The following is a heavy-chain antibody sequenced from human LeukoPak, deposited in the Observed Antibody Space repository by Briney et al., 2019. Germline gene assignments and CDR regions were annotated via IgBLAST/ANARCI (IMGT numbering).Heavy chain of an antibody. CDR2: IYPDDSDT. J-gene: IGHJ5*02. D-gene: IGHD3-10*01. V-gene: IGHV5-51*01. Sequence: GESLKISCKGSGYSFISYWIGWVRQMPGKGLEWMGIIYPDDSDTRYSPSFQGQVTISADKSISTAYLQWSSLKASDTAMYYCASHGSGSYYSQNWFDPWGQGTLVTVSS. CDR1: GYSFISYW. CDR3: ASHGSGSYYSQNWFDP.